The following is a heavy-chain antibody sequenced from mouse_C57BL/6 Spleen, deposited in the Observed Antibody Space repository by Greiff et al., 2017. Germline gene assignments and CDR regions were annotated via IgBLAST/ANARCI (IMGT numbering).Heavy chain of an antibody. J-gene: IGHJ4*01. CDR2: ISSGGDYI. Sequence: EVQGVESGEGLVKPGGSLKLSCAASGFTFSSYAMSWVRQTPEKRLAWVAYISSGGDYIYYAATVKGRFTIARDKARNTLYLQMSSLKSEDTAVYYCTRDSSGDYYAMDYWGQGTSVTVSS. CDR1: GFTFSSYA. D-gene: IGHD1-1*01. CDR3: TRDSSGDYYAMDY. V-gene: IGHV5-9-1*02.